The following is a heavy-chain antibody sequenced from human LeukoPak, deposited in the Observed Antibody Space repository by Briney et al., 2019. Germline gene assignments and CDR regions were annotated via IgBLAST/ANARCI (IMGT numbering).Heavy chain of an antibody. Sequence: GGSLRLSCAASGFTFSSYGMHWVGQAPGKGLEWVAFIRYDGSNKYYADSVKGRFTISRDNSKNTLYLQMNSLRAEDTAVYYCAKWGLGATMKYYFDYWGQGTLVTVSS. V-gene: IGHV3-30*02. CDR3: AKWGLGATMKYYFDY. CDR1: GFTFSSYG. J-gene: IGHJ4*02. CDR2: IRYDGSNK. D-gene: IGHD1-26*01.